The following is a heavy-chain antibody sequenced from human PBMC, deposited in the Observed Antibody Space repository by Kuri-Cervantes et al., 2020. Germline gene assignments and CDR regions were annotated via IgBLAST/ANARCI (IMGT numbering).Heavy chain of an antibody. CDR3: ARERGYDYIWGSYRRCIFDY. V-gene: IGHV4-34*01. J-gene: IGHJ4*02. Sequence: SQTLSLTCAVYGGSFSGYYWSWIRQPPGKGLEWIGSIYYSGSTYYNPSLKSRVTISVDTSKNQFSLKLSSVTAADTAVYYCARERGYDYIWGSYRRCIFDYWGQGTLVTVSS. D-gene: IGHD3-16*02. CDR2: IYYSGST. CDR1: GGSFSGYY.